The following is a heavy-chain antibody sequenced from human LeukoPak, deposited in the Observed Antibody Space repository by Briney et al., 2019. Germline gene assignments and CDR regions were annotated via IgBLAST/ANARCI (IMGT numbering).Heavy chain of an antibody. J-gene: IGHJ6*03. D-gene: IGHD6-6*01. V-gene: IGHV3-11*01. Sequence: GGSLRLSSAASAFTFSDYNMRWIRQAPGKGLEWVSSISRSGSTKYYADSVKGRFTISRDNAKNSLFLQMNSLRAEDTAVYYCARDWGVEARPGYMDVWGKGTTVTVSS. CDR3: ARDWGVEARPGYMDV. CDR1: AFTFSDYN. CDR2: ISRSGSTK.